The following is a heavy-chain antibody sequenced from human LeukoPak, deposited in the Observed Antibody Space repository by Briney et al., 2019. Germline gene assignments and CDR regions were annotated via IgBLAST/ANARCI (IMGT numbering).Heavy chain of an antibody. V-gene: IGHV4-30-4*08. J-gene: IGHJ6*02. Sequence: PSETLSLTCAVYGGSFSGYYWSWIRQPPGKGLEWIGYIYYSGSTYYNPSLKSRVTISVDTSKNQFSLKLSSVTAADTAVYYCARGPPYYYYYGMDVWGQGTTVTVSS. CDR1: GGSFSGYY. CDR3: ARGPPYYYYYGMDV. CDR2: IYYSGST.